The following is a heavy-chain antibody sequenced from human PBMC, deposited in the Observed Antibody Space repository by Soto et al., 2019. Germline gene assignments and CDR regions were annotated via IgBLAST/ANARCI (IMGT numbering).Heavy chain of an antibody. Sequence: LQTLSLTCSVSGGSIIGGYYFWSWIRQPPGKGLEWIGYIYYSGSTYYNPSLKSRVTISVDTSKNQFSLKLRSVTAADTAVYYCARTGGRYGAGDSVELDWGQGTPVTVSS. CDR3: ARTGGRYGAGDSVELD. CDR1: GGSIIGGYYF. V-gene: IGHV4-30-4*01. CDR2: IYYSGST. J-gene: IGHJ4*02. D-gene: IGHD1-1*01.